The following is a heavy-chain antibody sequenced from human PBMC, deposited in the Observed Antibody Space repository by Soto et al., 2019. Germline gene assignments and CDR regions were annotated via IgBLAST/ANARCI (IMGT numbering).Heavy chain of an antibody. CDR1: GYTFTGYY. CDR2: INPTSGGT. J-gene: IGHJ5*02. D-gene: IGHD6-6*01. CDR3: ARDWSIAARRGFDP. V-gene: IGHV1-2*02. Sequence: ASVKVSCKASGYTFTGYYMPWVRQAPGEGLEWMGWINPTSGGTNYAQKFQGRVTMTRDTSISTAYMELSRLRSDDTSVYYCARDWSIAARRGFDPWGEGTPVTVSS.